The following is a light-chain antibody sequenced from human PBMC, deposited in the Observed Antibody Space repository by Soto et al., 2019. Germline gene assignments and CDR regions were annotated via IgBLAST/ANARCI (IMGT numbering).Light chain of an antibody. Sequence: DIQMTQSPSTLSASVGDRVTITCRASQSISSWLAWYQQKPGKAPRLLIYMASSLESGVPSRFSGSGSGTEFTLTISSLQPDDFATYYCQQYKSYPWTFGRGTKVEIK. V-gene: IGKV1-5*03. J-gene: IGKJ1*01. CDR3: QQYKSYPWT. CDR1: QSISSW. CDR2: MAS.